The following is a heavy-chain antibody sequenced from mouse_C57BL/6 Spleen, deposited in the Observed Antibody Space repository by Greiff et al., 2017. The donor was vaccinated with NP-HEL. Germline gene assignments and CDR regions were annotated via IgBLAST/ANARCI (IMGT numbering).Heavy chain of an antibody. CDR3: ARDDDYYGSSSVLDY. CDR2: ISDGGSYT. D-gene: IGHD1-1*01. CDR1: GFTFSSYA. V-gene: IGHV5-4*01. Sequence: EVHLVESGGGLVKPGGSLKLSCAASGFTFSSYAMSWVRQTPEKRLEWVATISDGGSYTYYPDNVKGRFTISRDNAKNNLYLQMSHLKSEDTAMYYCARDDDYYGSSSVLDYWGQGTTLTVSS. J-gene: IGHJ2*01.